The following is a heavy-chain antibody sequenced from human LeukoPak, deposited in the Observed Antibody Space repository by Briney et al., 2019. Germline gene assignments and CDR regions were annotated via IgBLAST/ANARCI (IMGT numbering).Heavy chain of an antibody. D-gene: IGHD6-13*01. Sequence: GGSLRLSCAASGFTFSSYAMHWVREAPGKGLEWVAVISYDGSNKYYADSVKGRFTISRDNSKNTLYLQMNSLRAEDTAVYYCAREGTGIAAAKDYWGQGTLVTVSS. CDR3: AREGTGIAAAKDY. J-gene: IGHJ4*02. CDR1: GFTFSSYA. CDR2: ISYDGSNK. V-gene: IGHV3-30-3*01.